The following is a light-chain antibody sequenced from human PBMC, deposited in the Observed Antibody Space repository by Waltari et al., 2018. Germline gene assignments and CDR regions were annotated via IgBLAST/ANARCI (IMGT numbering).Light chain of an antibody. Sequence: VLTQSPATLPLSPGDRATLSCRASQSVSSYLAWYQQKPGQAPRLLIYDASNRATGIPARFSGGGSGTDFTLTISSLEPEDSAVYYCQQRSKWPLTFGGGTKVEIK. CDR1: QSVSSY. V-gene: IGKV3-11*01. CDR2: DAS. J-gene: IGKJ4*01. CDR3: QQRSKWPLT.